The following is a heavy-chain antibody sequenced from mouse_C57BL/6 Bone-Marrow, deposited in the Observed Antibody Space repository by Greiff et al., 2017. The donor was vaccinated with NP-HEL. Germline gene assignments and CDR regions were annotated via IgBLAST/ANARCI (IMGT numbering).Heavy chain of an antibody. CDR2: ISSGSGTI. J-gene: IGHJ4*01. Sequence: EVHLVESGGGLVKPGGSLKLSCAASGFTFSDYGMHWVRQAPEKGLEWVAYISSGSGTIYYLDTVKGRFTISRDNAKNTLFLQMTSLRSEDTAMYYCVRWLLVPYYAMDYWGQGTSVTVSS. CDR3: VRWLLVPYYAMDY. D-gene: IGHD2-3*01. V-gene: IGHV5-17*01. CDR1: GFTFSDYG.